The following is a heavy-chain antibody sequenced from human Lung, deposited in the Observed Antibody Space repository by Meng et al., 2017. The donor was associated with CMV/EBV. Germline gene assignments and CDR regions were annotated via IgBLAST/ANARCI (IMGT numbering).Heavy chain of an antibody. CDR3: AKDLGTSSRSC. CDR1: GFAFRNFG. Sequence: GESXKISCAASGFAFRNFGIHWVRQAPGKGLEWVAFIRPDGTDKYYGDSVTGRFTISRDDSKNTLFLQMNSLRPDDTAMYYCAKDLGTSSRSCWGQGTLVTVSS. J-gene: IGHJ4*02. V-gene: IGHV3-30*02. CDR2: IRPDGTDK. D-gene: IGHD6-6*01.